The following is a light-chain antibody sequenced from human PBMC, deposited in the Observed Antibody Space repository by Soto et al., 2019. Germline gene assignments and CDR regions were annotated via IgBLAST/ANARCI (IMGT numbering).Light chain of an antibody. J-gene: IGKJ5*01. CDR3: QQRSNWPPA. Sequence: EIVMTQSPATLSVSPGERATLSCRASQSVSSNLAWYQQKPGQAPRLLIYGASTRATGTPARFSGSGSGTDFTLTISSLEPEDFAVYYCQQRSNWPPAFGQGTRLEIK. CDR1: QSVSSN. CDR2: GAS. V-gene: IGKV3-15*01.